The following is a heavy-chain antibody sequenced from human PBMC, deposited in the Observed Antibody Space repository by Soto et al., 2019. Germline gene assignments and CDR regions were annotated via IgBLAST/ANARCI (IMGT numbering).Heavy chain of an antibody. J-gene: IGHJ5*02. CDR2: TYYRSKWYN. V-gene: IGHV6-1*01. D-gene: IGHD2-15*01. CDR1: GDSVSSNSAA. Sequence: SQTLSLTCAISGDSVSSNSAAWNWIRQSPSRGLEWLGRTYYRSKWYNDYAVSVKSRITINPDTSKNQFSLQLNSVTPEDTAVYYCARSSSSLIVVVVAATGNWFDPWGQGTLVTVSS. CDR3: ARSSSSLIVVVVAATGNWFDP.